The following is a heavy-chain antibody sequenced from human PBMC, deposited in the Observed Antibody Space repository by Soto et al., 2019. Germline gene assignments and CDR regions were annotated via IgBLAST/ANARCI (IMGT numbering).Heavy chain of an antibody. J-gene: IGHJ4*01. CDR1: GGSISSYY. Sequence: SETLSLTCTVSGGSISSYYWSWIRQPPGKGLEWIGYIYYSGSTNYNPSLKSRVTISVDTSKNQFSLKLSSVTAADTAVYYCAREGGAARHFDYWGHGTLVTVSS. CDR3: AREGGAARHFDY. D-gene: IGHD6-6*01. CDR2: IYYSGST. V-gene: IGHV4-59*01.